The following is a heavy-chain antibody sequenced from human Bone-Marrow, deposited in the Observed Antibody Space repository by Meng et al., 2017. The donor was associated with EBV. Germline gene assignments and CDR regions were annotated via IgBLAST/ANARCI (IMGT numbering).Heavy chain of an antibody. V-gene: IGHV3-74*01. CDR2: LNEHGTIT. CDR3: SRDLVGSDDY. CDR1: GFSFSSYW. J-gene: IGHJ4*02. Sequence: VQLVAYGGALVQPGGSLRLSCAASGFSFSSYWMHWVRQAPGKGPVWVSRLNEHGTITTYADSVKGRFTISRDNAKNTLYLQMNSLRVEDTAVYYCSRDLVGSDDYWGQGTLVTASS.